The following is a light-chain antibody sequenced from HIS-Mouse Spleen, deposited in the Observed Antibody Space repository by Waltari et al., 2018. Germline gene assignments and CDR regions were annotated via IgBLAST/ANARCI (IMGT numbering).Light chain of an antibody. Sequence: DIVMTQSPDSLAVSLGERATINCKSSQSVLYSSNNKNYLAWYQQKPGQPPKLLIYWAYTRESGVPDRFSGSGSGTDFTLTISSLQAEDVAVYYCQQYYSTLWTFGQGTKVEIK. CDR1: QSVLYSSNNKNY. CDR3: QQYYSTLWT. CDR2: WAY. J-gene: IGKJ1*01. V-gene: IGKV4-1*01.